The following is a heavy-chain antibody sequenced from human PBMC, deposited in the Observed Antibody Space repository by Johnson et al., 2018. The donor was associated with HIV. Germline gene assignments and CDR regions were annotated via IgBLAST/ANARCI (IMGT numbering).Heavy chain of an antibody. CDR3: AKGWVGGDYVADAFDI. CDR1: GFTFSSYA. Sequence: QVQLVESGGGVVQPGRSLRLSCAASGFTFSSYAIHWVRQAPGEGLEWVAVISYDGSNKYYADSVKGRFTISRDNSKNTLYLQMNSLRAEDSAIYYCAKGWVGGDYVADAFDIWGQGTMVTVSS. D-gene: IGHD4-17*01. CDR2: ISYDGSNK. V-gene: IGHV3-30*04. J-gene: IGHJ3*02.